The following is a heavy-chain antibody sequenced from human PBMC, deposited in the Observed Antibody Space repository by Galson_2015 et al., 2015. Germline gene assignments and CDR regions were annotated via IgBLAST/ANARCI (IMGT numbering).Heavy chain of an antibody. CDR1: GFTFSSYW. D-gene: IGHD6-13*01. V-gene: IGHV3-21*01. J-gene: IGHJ5*02. Sequence: SLRLSCAASGFTFSSYWMHWVRQAPGKGLEWVSSISATSATIYYADSVKGRFTISRDNAKNSLYLQMNSLRAEDTAVYYCARTAGSVPPWGLGTLVTVSS. CDR2: ISATSATI. CDR3: ARTAGSVPP.